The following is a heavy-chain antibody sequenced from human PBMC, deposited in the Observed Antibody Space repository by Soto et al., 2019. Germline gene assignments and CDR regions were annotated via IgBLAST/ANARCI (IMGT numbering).Heavy chain of an antibody. CDR1: GFTCSSYG. Sequence: PGGSLRLSCAASGFTCSSYGMHWVRQAPGKGLEWLAVIWYDGSNKYYADSVKGRFTISRDNSKNTLYLQMNSLRAEDTAVYYCAGHDYGDYESPFPLDYWGQGTLVTVSS. J-gene: IGHJ4*02. D-gene: IGHD4-17*01. CDR2: IWYDGSNK. CDR3: AGHDYGDYESPFPLDY. V-gene: IGHV3-33*01.